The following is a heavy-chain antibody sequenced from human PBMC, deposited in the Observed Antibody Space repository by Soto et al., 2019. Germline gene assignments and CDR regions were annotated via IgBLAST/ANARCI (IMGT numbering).Heavy chain of an antibody. CDR2: ISGSGDNT. J-gene: IGHJ3*02. D-gene: IGHD4-17*01. Sequence: EVQLLESGGGLAQPGGSLRLSCVGSGFTFSNYGMGWVHQAPGKGLEWVSVISGSGDNTNYAGSVEGRLTISRDNSKNTLFLQMNDLRAEDTAVYYCAKVKNGDYFYNAFDIWGQGTMVTVSS. V-gene: IGHV3-23*01. CDR3: AKVKNGDYFYNAFDI. CDR1: GFTFSNYG.